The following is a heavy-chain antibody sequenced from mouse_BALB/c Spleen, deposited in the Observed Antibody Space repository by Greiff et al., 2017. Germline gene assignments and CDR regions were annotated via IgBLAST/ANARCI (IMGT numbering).Heavy chain of an antibody. CDR3: ARGKVYRYDLYYYAMDY. CDR2: IWAGGST. Sequence: VKLVESGPGLVAPSQSLSITCTVSGFSLTSYGVHWVRQPPGKGLEWLGVIWAGGSTNYNSALMSRLSISKDNSKSQVFLKMNSLQTDDTAMYYCARGKVYRYDLYYYAMDYWGQGTSVTVSS. CDR1: GFSLTSYG. V-gene: IGHV2-9*02. J-gene: IGHJ4*01. D-gene: IGHD2-14*01.